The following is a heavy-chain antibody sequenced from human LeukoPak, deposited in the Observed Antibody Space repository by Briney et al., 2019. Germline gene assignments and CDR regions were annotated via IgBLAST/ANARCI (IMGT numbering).Heavy chain of an antibody. CDR3: ARSHSSSSGWFDP. Sequence: GASVKVSCKASGYTFTSYAMHWVRQAPGQRLEWMGWINAGNGNTKYSQKLQGRVTITRDTSASTAYMELSSLRSEDTAVYYCARSHSSSSGWFDPWGQGTLVTVSS. D-gene: IGHD6-6*01. J-gene: IGHJ5*02. CDR2: INAGNGNT. CDR1: GYTFTSYA. V-gene: IGHV1-3*01.